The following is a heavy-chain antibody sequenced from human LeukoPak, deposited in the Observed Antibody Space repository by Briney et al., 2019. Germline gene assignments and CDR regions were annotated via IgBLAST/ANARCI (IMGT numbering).Heavy chain of an antibody. CDR2: IRYDGSNK. D-gene: IGHD4-11*01. CDR3: TLSSTVTTGGYYYMDV. J-gene: IGHJ6*03. V-gene: IGHV3-30*02. CDR1: GFIFSSYG. Sequence: PGGSLRLSCAASGFIFSSYGMHWVRQAPGKGLEWVAFIRYDGSNKYYEDSVKGRFTVSRDNSKNTLYLQMNSLKTEDTAVYYCTLSSTVTTGGYYYMDVWGKGTTVTVSS.